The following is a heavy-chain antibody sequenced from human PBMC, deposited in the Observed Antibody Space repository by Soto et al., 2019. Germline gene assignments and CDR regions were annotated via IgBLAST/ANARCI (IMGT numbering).Heavy chain of an antibody. CDR2: INPSGGSS. D-gene: IGHD6-19*01. CDR3: ASATLGGGWYYFDY. J-gene: IGHJ4*02. Sequence: APVKVSCKASGYTFTSYYIHWVRQAPGQGLEWMGLINPSGGSSSYAQKFQGRVTMTRDTSTSTVYMELSSLRSEDTAVYYCASATLGGGWYYFDYWGQGTLVPVSS. V-gene: IGHV1-46*01. CDR1: GYTFTSYY.